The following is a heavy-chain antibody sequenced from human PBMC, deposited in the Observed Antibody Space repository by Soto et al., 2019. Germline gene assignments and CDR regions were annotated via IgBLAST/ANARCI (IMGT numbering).Heavy chain of an antibody. Sequence: PGGSLRLSCAASGFTFSSYAMSWVRQAPGKGLEWVSAISGSGGSTYYADSVKGRFTISRDNSKNTLYLQMNSLRAEDTAVYYCARGGSGSYQEYNWFDPWGQGTLVTVSS. CDR2: ISGSGGST. D-gene: IGHD3-10*01. CDR3: ARGGSGSYQEYNWFDP. V-gene: IGHV3-23*01. CDR1: GFTFSSYA. J-gene: IGHJ5*02.